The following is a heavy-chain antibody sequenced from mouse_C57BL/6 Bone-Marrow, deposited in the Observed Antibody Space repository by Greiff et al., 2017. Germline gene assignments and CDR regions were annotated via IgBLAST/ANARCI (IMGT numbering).Heavy chain of an antibody. Sequence: EVKLVESGGGLVQPGESLKLSCESNEYEFPSHDMSWVRKPPEKRLELVAAINSDGGSTYYPDTMERRFIISRDNTKKTLYLQMSSLRSEDTALYYCATYYSNYAWFAYWGQGTLVTVSA. D-gene: IGHD2-5*01. V-gene: IGHV5-2*01. CDR1: EYEFPSHD. CDR2: INSDGGST. J-gene: IGHJ3*01. CDR3: ATYYSNYAWFAY.